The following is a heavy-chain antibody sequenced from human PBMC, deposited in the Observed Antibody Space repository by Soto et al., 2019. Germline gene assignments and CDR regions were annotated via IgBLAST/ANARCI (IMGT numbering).Heavy chain of an antibody. J-gene: IGHJ6*02. CDR3: ARDLHGRNYDFWSASYYYYYYGMDV. CDR1: GGSISSYY. D-gene: IGHD3-3*01. CDR2: IYYSGST. Sequence: SETLSLTCTVSGGSISSYYWSWIRQPPGKGLEWIGHIYYSGSTNYNPSLKSRVTISVDTSKNQFSLKLSSVTAADTAVYYCARDLHGRNYDFWSASYYYYYYGMDVWGQGTTVTVSS. V-gene: IGHV4-59*01.